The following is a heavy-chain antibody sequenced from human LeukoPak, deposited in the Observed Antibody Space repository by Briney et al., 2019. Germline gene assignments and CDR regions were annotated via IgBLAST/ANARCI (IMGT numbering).Heavy chain of an antibody. D-gene: IGHD2-21*02. J-gene: IGHJ4*02. Sequence: GGSLRLSCAASGFTFSSYWMHWVRQAPGKGLVWVSRINSDGSSTSYADSVKGRFTISRDNAKNTLYLQMNSLRAEDTAVYYCARDITYCGGDCYFDYWGQGTLVTVSS. CDR2: INSDGSST. V-gene: IGHV3-74*01. CDR1: GFTFSSYW. CDR3: ARDITYCGGDCYFDY.